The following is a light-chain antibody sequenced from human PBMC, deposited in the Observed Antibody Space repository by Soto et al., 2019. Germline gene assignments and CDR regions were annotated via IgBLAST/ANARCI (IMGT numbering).Light chain of an antibody. CDR1: TSDGGGYNY. J-gene: IGLJ1*01. CDR2: EVR. CDR3: SSYSSGDTPYV. Sequence: QSALTQPASVSGSPGQSITISCTGTTSDGGGYNYVSWYQHHPGKAPKLMISEVRHRPSGVSDRFSGSKSGNAASLTISGLQADDEADYYCSSYSSGDTPYVFGTGTKLTVL. V-gene: IGLV2-14*01.